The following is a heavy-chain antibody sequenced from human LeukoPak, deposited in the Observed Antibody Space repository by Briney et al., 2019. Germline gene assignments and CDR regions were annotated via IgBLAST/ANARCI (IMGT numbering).Heavy chain of an antibody. V-gene: IGHV4-59*12. J-gene: IGHJ6*03. CDR2: IYYSGST. Sequence: SETLSLTCTVSGGSISSYYWDWIRQPPGKGLEWIGFIYYSGSTNYNPSLKSRVTISVDTSKNQFSLQLNSVTPEDTAVYYCARDPYYYGSGSYYSMDVWGKGTTVTISS. D-gene: IGHD3-10*01. CDR3: ARDPYYYGSGSYYSMDV. CDR1: GGSISSYY.